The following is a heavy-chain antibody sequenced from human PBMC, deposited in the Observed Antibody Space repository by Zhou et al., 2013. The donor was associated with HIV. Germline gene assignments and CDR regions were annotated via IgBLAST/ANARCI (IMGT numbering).Heavy chain of an antibody. CDR3: GRVLLDRSDY. Sequence: QVQLVQSGGEVKKPGASVKVSCKASGYTFNSYGIIWVRQAPGQGLEWMGWISGYNGNTKYAQKFQGRVTMTTDTSTSTAYMEVRSLRSDDTAVYYCGRVLLDRSDYWGQGTLVTVSS. J-gene: IGHJ4*02. V-gene: IGHV1-18*01. CDR2: ISGYNGNT. CDR1: GYTFNSYG.